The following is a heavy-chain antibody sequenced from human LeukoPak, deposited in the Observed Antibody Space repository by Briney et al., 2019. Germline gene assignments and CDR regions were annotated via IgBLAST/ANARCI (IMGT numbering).Heavy chain of an antibody. V-gene: IGHV4-39*07. Sequence: NPSETLSLTCTVSAGSITSSSYYWGWIRQPPGKGLEWFGSIYYSGSTYYNPSLKSRITISVDTSKNQFSLKLSSVTAADTAVYYCASLPSQYSIHDRWFDPWGQGTLVTVSS. J-gene: IGHJ5*02. CDR1: AGSITSSSYY. CDR3: ASLPSQYSIHDRWFDP. CDR2: IYYSGST. D-gene: IGHD1-26*01.